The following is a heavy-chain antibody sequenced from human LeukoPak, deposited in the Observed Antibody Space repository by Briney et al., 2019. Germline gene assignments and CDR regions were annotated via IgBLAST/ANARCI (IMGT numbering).Heavy chain of an antibody. CDR3: ARANEILTMIVVDVFDY. J-gene: IGHJ4*02. CDR2: INPSGGST. V-gene: IGHV1-46*01. D-gene: IGHD3-22*01. CDR1: GYTFTSYY. Sequence: ASVKVSCKASGYTFTSYYMHWVRQAPGQGLEWMGIINPSGGSTSYAQKFQGRVTMTRDTSTSTVYMELSSLRSEDTAVYYCARANEILTMIVVDVFDYWGQGTLVTVSS.